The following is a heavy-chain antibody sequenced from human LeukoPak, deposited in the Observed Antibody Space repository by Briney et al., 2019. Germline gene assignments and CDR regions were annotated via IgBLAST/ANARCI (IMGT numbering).Heavy chain of an antibody. V-gene: IGHV1-46*01. CDR2: INPSGGST. Sequence: ASVKVSCKASGYTFTSYYMHWVRQAPGQGLEWMGIINPSGGSTSYAQKFQGRVTITADESTSTAYMELSSLRSEDTAVYYCARGTGYSYGSDYYYYGMDVWGQGTTVTVSS. J-gene: IGHJ6*02. CDR1: GYTFTSYY. D-gene: IGHD5-18*01. CDR3: ARGTGYSYGSDYYYYGMDV.